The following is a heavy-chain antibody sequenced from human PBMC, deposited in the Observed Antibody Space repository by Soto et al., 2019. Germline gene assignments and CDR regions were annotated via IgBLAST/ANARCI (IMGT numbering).Heavy chain of an antibody. V-gene: IGHV3-21*01. CDR2: ISSSSSYI. CDR3: ARSTRNSGYDSAPHLFDY. Sequence: EVQLVESGGGLVKPGGSLRLSCAASGFTFSSYSMNWVRQAPGKGLEWVSSISSSSSYIYYADSVKGRFTISRDNAKNSLYLQMNSLRAEDTAVYYCARSTRNSGYDSAPHLFDYWGQGTLVTVSS. J-gene: IGHJ4*02. D-gene: IGHD5-12*01. CDR1: GFTFSSYS.